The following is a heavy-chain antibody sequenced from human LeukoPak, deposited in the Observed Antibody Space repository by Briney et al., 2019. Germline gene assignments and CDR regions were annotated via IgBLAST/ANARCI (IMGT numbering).Heavy chain of an antibody. V-gene: IGHV3-23*01. D-gene: IGHD6-13*01. CDR3: AKDSAAAAPLGYFDY. CDR1: GFTFSSYA. J-gene: IGHJ4*02. CDR2: ISGSGGST. Sequence: PGGSLRLSCAASGFTFSSYAMSWVRQAPGKRLEWVSAISGSGGSTYYADSVKGRFTISRDNSKNTLYLQMNSLRAEDRAVYYCAKDSAAAAPLGYFDYWGQGTLVTVSS.